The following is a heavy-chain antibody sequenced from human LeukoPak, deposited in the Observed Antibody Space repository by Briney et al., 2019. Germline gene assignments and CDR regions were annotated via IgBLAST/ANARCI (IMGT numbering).Heavy chain of an antibody. CDR1: GYTFTSYA. D-gene: IGHD3-10*01. J-gene: IGHJ4*02. Sequence: VASVKVSCKASGYTFTSYAMNWVRQAPGQGLEWMGWINPNSGGTKYAQKFQGRVTMTRDTSINTAYMELSRLRSDDTAVYYCAREEGEWFGELFLPFKYWGQGTLVTVSS. CDR2: INPNSGGT. CDR3: AREEGEWFGELFLPFKY. V-gene: IGHV1-2*02.